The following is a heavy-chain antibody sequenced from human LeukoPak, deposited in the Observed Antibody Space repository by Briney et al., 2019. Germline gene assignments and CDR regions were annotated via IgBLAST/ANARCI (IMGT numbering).Heavy chain of an antibody. V-gene: IGHV4-39*01. CDR2: IYYSGST. J-gene: IGHJ4*02. Sequence: SETLSLTCTVSGGSISSSSYYWGWIRQPPGKGLEWIGSIYYSGSTYYNPSLKSRVTISVDTSKNQFSLKMRSVTAADTAVYYCARRRVHDSSGYPFDYWXXGTLVTVSS. CDR1: GGSISSSSYY. CDR3: ARRRVHDSSGYPFDY. D-gene: IGHD3-22*01.